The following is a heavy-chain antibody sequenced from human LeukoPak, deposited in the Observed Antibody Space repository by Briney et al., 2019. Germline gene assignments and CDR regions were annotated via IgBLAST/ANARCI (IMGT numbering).Heavy chain of an antibody. CDR3: AREFDFWSGYLDY. Sequence: KPGSSVKVSCKASGGTFSSYTINWGRQAPGQGLELMGRIIPILGIADYAQKFQGRVTITADKSTSTAYMELSSLRSEDTAVYYCAREFDFWSGYLDYWGQGTLVTVSS. V-gene: IGHV1-69*04. J-gene: IGHJ4*02. CDR2: IIPILGIA. CDR1: GGTFSSYT. D-gene: IGHD3-3*01.